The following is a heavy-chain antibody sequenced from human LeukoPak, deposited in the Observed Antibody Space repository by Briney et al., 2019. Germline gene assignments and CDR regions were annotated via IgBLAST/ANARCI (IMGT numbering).Heavy chain of an antibody. CDR1: GFTFDDYA. Sequence: GGSLRLSCAASGFTFDDYAMHWVRQAPGKGLEWVSGISWNSGSIGYADSVKGRFTISRDNAKNSLYLQMNSLRAEDTALYYCEKDIFGRSGWYHFDYWGQGTRVTVS. J-gene: IGHJ4*02. CDR3: EKDIFGRSGWYHFDY. D-gene: IGHD6-19*01. V-gene: IGHV3-9*01. CDR2: ISWNSGSI.